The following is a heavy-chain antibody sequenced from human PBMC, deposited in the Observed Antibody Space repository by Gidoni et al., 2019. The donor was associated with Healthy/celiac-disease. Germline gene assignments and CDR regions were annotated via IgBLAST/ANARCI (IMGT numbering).Heavy chain of an antibody. CDR1: GFTFSSYG. D-gene: IGHD1-26*01. CDR3: ARVATKELSGSSYYYYYYGMDV. CDR2: IWYDGSNK. J-gene: IGHJ6*02. V-gene: IGHV3-33*01. Sequence: QVQLVESGGGVVQPGRSLRLSCAASGFTFSSYGMHWVRQAPGKGLEWVAVIWYDGSNKYYADAVKGRFTISRDNSKNTLYLQMNSLRAEDTAVYYCARVATKELSGSSYYYYYYGMDVWGQGTTVTVSS.